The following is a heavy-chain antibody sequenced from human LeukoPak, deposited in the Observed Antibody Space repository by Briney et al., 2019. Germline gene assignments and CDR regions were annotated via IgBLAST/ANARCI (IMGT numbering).Heavy chain of an antibody. CDR2: INHSGST. D-gene: IGHD3-10*01. Sequence: PSETLSLTCAVYGGSFSGYYWSWIRRPPGKGLEWIGEINHSGSTNYNPSLKSRVTISVDTSKNQFSLKLSSVTAADTAVYYCARGVLGGLLWFGELSDWFDPWGQGTLVTVSS. CDR1: GGSFSGYY. V-gene: IGHV4-34*01. J-gene: IGHJ5*02. CDR3: ARGVLGGLLWFGELSDWFDP.